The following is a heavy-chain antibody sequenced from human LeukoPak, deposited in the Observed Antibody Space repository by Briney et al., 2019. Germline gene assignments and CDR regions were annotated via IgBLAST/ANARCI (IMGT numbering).Heavy chain of an antibody. CDR1: GFTVSSDY. V-gene: IGHV3-53*04. CDR3: ARASGGATDY. J-gene: IGHJ4*02. Sequence: GGSLRLSCAASGFTVSSDYMSWVRQAPGKGLEWVSVIYSGGSTYYADSVKGRFTISRHNSKNTLYLQMNSLRAEDTAVYYCARASGGATDYWGQGTLVTVSS. CDR2: IYSGGST. D-gene: IGHD1-26*01.